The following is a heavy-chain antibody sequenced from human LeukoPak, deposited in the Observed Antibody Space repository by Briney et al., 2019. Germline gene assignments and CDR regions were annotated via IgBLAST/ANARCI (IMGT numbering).Heavy chain of an antibody. CDR1: GYSISSGYY. D-gene: IGHD4-17*01. Sequence: SETLSLTCTVSGYSISSGYYWGWIRQPPGKGLEWIGSIYHSGSTYYNPSLKSRVTISVDTSKNQFSLKLSSVTAADTAVYYCARGYGDYVRAMAFDIWGQGTMVTVSS. J-gene: IGHJ3*02. CDR2: IYHSGST. V-gene: IGHV4-38-2*02. CDR3: ARGYGDYVRAMAFDI.